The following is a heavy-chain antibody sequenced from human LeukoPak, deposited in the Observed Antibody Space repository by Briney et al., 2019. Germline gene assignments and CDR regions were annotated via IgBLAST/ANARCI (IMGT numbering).Heavy chain of an antibody. CDR2: ISYDGSNK. CDR1: GFTVTSNY. J-gene: IGHJ4*02. D-gene: IGHD6-19*01. Sequence: GGSLRLSCAASGFTVTSNYMFWVRQAPGKGLEWVAVISYDGSNKYYADSVKGRFTISRDNSKNTLYLQMNSLRAEDTAVYYCARDGSSSSGWYVGYWGQGTLVTVSS. V-gene: IGHV3-30-3*01. CDR3: ARDGSSSSGWYVGY.